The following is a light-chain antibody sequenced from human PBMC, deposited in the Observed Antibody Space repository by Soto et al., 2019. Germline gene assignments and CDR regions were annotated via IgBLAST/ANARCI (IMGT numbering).Light chain of an antibody. V-gene: IGKV1-39*01. Sequence: DIQMTQYPSSLSASVGDRVTITCRASQSISRNLNWYQHKPGKAPKLLIYAASNLQNGVPSRFRGGGSGTEFTLSINSLQPEDFGTYYCQQSFTIASITFGQGTRLEIK. CDR3: QQSFTIASIT. J-gene: IGKJ5*01. CDR2: AAS. CDR1: QSISRN.